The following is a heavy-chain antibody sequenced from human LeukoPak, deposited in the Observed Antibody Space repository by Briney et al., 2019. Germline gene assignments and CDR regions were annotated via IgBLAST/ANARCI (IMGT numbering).Heavy chain of an antibody. CDR1: GGSISSHC. V-gene: IGHV4-59*11. D-gene: IGHD6-19*01. J-gene: IGHJ4*02. CDR2: MCNDGTT. CDR3: ARLYYHSSGWIDF. Sequence: SETLSLTCAVSGGSISSHCWTWIRQPPGRGLDWIAYMCNDGTTDSNPSLKGRLTMSLDTSKNQFFLDLRSVTAADTAVYYCARLYYHSSGWIDFWGQGTLVTVSS.